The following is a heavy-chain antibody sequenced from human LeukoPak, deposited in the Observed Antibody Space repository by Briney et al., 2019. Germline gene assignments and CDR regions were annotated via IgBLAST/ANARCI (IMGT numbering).Heavy chain of an antibody. CDR2: VFYSGDT. CDR3: AREVRDGDFGDHFDY. CDR1: GVSISSYY. V-gene: IGHV4-59*13. J-gene: IGHJ4*02. Sequence: PSETLSLTCTVSGVSISSYYWSWIRQPPGKGLEWIGYVFYSGDTKYNPSLKSRVTISVDTSKNQFSVKVNSVTAADTAVYYCAREVRDGDFGDHFDYWGQGTLVTVSS. D-gene: IGHD4-17*01.